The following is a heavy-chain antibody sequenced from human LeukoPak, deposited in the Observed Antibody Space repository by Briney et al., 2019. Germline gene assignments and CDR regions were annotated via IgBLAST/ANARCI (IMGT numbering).Heavy chain of an antibody. D-gene: IGHD4-23*01. CDR1: GFTFSSYS. V-gene: IGHV3-21*01. Sequence: GGSLRLSCAASGFTFSSYSMNWVRQAPGKGLEWVSSISSSSSYIYYADSVKGRFTISRDNAKNSLYLQMNSLRAEDTAVYYCARPGGGGNFGLGFDYWGQGTLVTVSS. J-gene: IGHJ4*02. CDR3: ARPGGGGNFGLGFDY. CDR2: ISSSSSYI.